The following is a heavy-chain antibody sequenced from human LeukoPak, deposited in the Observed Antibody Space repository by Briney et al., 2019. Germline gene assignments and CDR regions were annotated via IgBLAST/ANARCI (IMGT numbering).Heavy chain of an antibody. J-gene: IGHJ4*02. V-gene: IGHV3-30-3*01. CDR2: ISYDGSNK. Sequence: GRSLRLSCAASGFTFSSYAMHWVRQAPGKGLEWVAVISYDGSNKYYADSVKGRFTISRDNSKNTLYLQMNSLRAEDTAVYYCARGRYCSSTSCYSNLGDYWGQGTLVTVSS. D-gene: IGHD2-2*01. CDR3: ARGRYCSSTSCYSNLGDY. CDR1: GFTFSSYA.